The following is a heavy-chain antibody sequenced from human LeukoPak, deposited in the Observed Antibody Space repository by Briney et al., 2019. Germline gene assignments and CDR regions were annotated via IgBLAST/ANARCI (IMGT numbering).Heavy chain of an antibody. CDR1: GGSISSGGYY. V-gene: IGHV4-31*03. CDR3: ARGHTEGGYYSSGHHDY. CDR2: IYYSGST. D-gene: IGHD3-22*01. Sequence: SQTLSLTCTVSGGSISSGGYYWSWIRQHPGKGLEWIGCIYYSGSTYYNPSLKSRVTISVDTSKNQFSLKLSSVTAADTAVYYCARGHTEGGYYSSGHHDYWGQGTLVTVSS. J-gene: IGHJ4*02.